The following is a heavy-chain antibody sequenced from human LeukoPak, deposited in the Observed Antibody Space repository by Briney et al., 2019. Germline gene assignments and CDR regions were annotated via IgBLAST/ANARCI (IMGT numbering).Heavy chain of an antibody. D-gene: IGHD6-13*01. CDR3: ASGYSGIAAAGTTLDY. CDR1: GYTFTSYG. CDR2: ISAYNGNT. Sequence: ASVKVSCKASGYTFTSYGISWVRQAPGQGLEWMGWISAYNGNTNYAQKLQGRVTMTTDTSTSTAYMELRSLRSDDTAVYYCASGYSGIAAAGTTLDYWGQETLVTVSS. V-gene: IGHV1-18*01. J-gene: IGHJ4*02.